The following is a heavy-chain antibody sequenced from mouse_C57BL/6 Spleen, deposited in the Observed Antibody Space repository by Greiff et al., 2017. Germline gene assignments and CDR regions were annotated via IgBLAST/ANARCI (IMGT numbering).Heavy chain of an antibody. CDR3: ARSNHYAMDY. V-gene: IGHV1-72*01. CDR2: IDPNSGGT. D-gene: IGHD2-5*01. Sequence: QVQLQQPGAELVKPGASVKLSCKASGYTFTSYWMHWVKQRPGRGLEWIGRIDPNSGGTKYNEKFKSKATLTVDKPSSTAYMQLISLTSEDSAVYYCARSNHYAMDYWGQGTSVTVSS. CDR1: GYTFTSYW. J-gene: IGHJ4*01.